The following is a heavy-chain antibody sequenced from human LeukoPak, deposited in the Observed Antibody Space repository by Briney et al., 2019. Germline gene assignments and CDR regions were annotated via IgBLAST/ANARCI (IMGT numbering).Heavy chain of an antibody. V-gene: IGHV3-30*03. CDR3: VRGGLSTSWFDP. Sequence: GGSLRLSCAASGFTFDDYGMSWVRQAPGKGLEWVAVTSYDESVKYYSDSVKGRFTISRDNSKNTLYLQMNSLRVEDTAVYYCVRGGLSTSWFDPWGQGTLVTVSS. D-gene: IGHD1-14*01. J-gene: IGHJ5*02. CDR2: TSYDESVK. CDR1: GFTFDDYG.